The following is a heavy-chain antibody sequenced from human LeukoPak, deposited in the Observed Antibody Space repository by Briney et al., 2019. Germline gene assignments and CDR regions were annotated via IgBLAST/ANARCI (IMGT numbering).Heavy chain of an antibody. Sequence: NSSETLSLTCAVYGGSFSGYYWSWIRQPPGKGLEWIGEINHSGSTNYNPSLKSRVTISVDTSKNQFSLKLSSVTAADTAVYYCARAWGPSSSVDYWGQGTLVTVSS. CDR1: GGSFSGYY. CDR2: INHSGST. V-gene: IGHV4-34*01. J-gene: IGHJ4*02. D-gene: IGHD6-6*01. CDR3: ARAWGPSSSVDY.